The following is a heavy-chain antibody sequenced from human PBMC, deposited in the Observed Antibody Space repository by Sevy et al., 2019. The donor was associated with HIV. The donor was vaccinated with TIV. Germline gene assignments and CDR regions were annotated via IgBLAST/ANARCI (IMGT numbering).Heavy chain of an antibody. J-gene: IGHJ5*02. V-gene: IGHV3-20*04. CDR3: ARSGDDSSGFYYWWFDH. Sequence: GGSLRLSCAASGFTFDDYGMSWVRQAPGKGLEWVSGINWNGGSISYADSVRGRFTISRDNAKNSLYLQMNSLRAEDTAFYYCARSGDDSSGFYYWWFDHWGQRTLVTVSS. CDR2: INWNGGSI. CDR1: GFTFDDYG. D-gene: IGHD3-22*01.